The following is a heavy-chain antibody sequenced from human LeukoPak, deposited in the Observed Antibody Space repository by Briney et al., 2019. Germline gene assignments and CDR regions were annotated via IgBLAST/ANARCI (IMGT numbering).Heavy chain of an antibody. CDR2: IGGSGGVT. V-gene: IGHV3-23*01. D-gene: IGHD3-3*01. J-gene: IGHJ4*02. Sequence: PGGSLRLSCAASGFTFINHAMTWVRQAPGKGLEWVSAIGGSGGVTYYADSVRGRFTISRDNSKNTLYLQMNSLRADDTAVYYCAKDHNDFWSGYPPNWGLGTLVTVSS. CDR3: AKDHNDFWSGYPPN. CDR1: GFTFINHA.